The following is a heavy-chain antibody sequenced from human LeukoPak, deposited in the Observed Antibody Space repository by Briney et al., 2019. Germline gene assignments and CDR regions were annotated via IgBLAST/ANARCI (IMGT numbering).Heavy chain of an antibody. V-gene: IGHV3-74*01. CDR1: GFTLSAYW. J-gene: IGHJ3*02. CDR3: ARDGFMHALDI. D-gene: IGHD3-16*01. Sequence: GGSLRLSCAASGFTLSAYWMYWVRQAPGKGPVWDAFINNDGSDTNYADSVKGRFTISRDNAENTLYLQTNSLRVEDTAVYYRARDGFMHALDIWGQGIKVTVSS. CDR2: INNDGSDT.